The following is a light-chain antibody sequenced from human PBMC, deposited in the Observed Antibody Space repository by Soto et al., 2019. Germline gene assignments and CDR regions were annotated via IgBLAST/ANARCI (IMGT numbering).Light chain of an antibody. J-gene: IGKJ1*01. Sequence: EIVLTQSPGTLSLSPGERAKLCCRVSQSVSRNYLAWYQHKPGQAPTLIIYGASRRTPGIPDRFSGRGSGTDFNLTISGLETEDFAVYYCQQYNNWPGTFGQGTKVDIK. V-gene: IGKV3-20*01. CDR3: QQYNNWPGT. CDR1: QSVSRNY. CDR2: GAS.